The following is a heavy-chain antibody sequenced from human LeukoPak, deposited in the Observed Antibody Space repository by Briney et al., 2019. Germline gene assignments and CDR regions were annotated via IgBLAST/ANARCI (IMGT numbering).Heavy chain of an antibody. V-gene: IGHV3-11*04. D-gene: IGHD3-22*01. Sequence: PGGSLRLSXAASGLTFSDYYMSWIRQAPGKGLEWVSYISSSGNTIYYADSVKGRFTISRDNAKNSLYLQMNSLRAEDTAVYYCARDAYYYDSSGYYVYWGQGTLVTVSS. J-gene: IGHJ4*02. CDR1: GLTFSDYY. CDR2: ISSSGNTI. CDR3: ARDAYYYDSSGYYVY.